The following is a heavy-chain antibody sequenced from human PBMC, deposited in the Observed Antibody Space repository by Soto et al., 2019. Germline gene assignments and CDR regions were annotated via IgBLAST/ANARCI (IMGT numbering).Heavy chain of an antibody. D-gene: IGHD4-17*01. CDR3: AKRVYYGDYLYYFDY. V-gene: IGHV3-23*01. Sequence: GGSLRLSCAASGFTFSSYVMSWVRQAPGKGLEWVSAISGSGGSTYYADSVKGRFTISRDNSKNTLYLQMNSLRAEDTAVYYCAKRVYYGDYLYYFDYWGQGTLVTVSS. CDR2: ISGSGGST. CDR1: GFTFSSYV. J-gene: IGHJ4*02.